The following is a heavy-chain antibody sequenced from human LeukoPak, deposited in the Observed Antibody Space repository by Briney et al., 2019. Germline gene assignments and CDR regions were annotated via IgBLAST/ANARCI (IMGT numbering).Heavy chain of an antibody. D-gene: IGHD3-22*01. CDR3: ARADINYYDSSGYGDY. CDR2: ISSSSSYI. J-gene: IGHJ4*02. CDR1: GFTFSSYS. Sequence: GGSLRLSCAASGFTFSSYSMNWVRQAPGKGLEWVSSISSSSSYIYYADLVKGRFTISRDNAKNSLYLQMNSLRAEDTAVYYCARADINYYDSSGYGDYWGQGTLVTVSS. V-gene: IGHV3-21*01.